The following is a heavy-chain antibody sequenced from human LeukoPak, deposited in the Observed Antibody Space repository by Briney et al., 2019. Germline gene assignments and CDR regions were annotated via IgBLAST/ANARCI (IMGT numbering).Heavy chain of an antibody. CDR1: GFTFSSYS. J-gene: IGHJ3*02. Sequence: GGSLRLSCAASGFTFSSYSMNWVRQAPGKGLEWVSSISSSSSYIYYADSVKGRFTISRDNAKNSLYLQMNSLRAEDTAVYYCASPITGTTFGAFDIWGQGTMVTVSS. CDR3: ASPITGTTFGAFDI. D-gene: IGHD1-20*01. CDR2: ISSSSSYI. V-gene: IGHV3-21*01.